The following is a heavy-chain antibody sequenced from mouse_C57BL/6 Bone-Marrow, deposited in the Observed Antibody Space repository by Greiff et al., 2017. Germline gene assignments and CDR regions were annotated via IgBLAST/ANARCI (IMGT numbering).Heavy chain of an antibody. CDR1: GYTFTSYG. D-gene: IGHD1-1*01. CDR3: ARNYYGSRRWFAY. CDR2: IYPRSGNT. Sequence: VQLQQSGAELVRPGASVKLSCKASGYTFTSYGISWVKQRTGQGLEWIGEIYPRSGNTYYNEKFKGKATLTVDKSSSTAYMELRSLTSEDSAVYFCARNYYGSRRWFAYWGKGTLVTVSA. J-gene: IGHJ3*01. V-gene: IGHV1-81*01.